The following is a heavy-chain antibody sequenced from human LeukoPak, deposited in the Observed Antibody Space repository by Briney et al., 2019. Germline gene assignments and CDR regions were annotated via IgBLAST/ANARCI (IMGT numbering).Heavy chain of an antibody. D-gene: IGHD1-26*01. CDR2: IRDSGSST. V-gene: IGHV3-23*01. J-gene: IGHJ4*02. CDR3: AKYGPQDSGSSHFDY. Sequence: GGSLRLSCAVSGFTVSSNYMSWVRQAPGKGLEWASAIRDSGSSTHYADSVKGRFTTSRDNSKNTLFLQMNSLRAEDTAIYYCAKYGPQDSGSSHFDYWGQGALVTVSS. CDR1: GFTVSSNY.